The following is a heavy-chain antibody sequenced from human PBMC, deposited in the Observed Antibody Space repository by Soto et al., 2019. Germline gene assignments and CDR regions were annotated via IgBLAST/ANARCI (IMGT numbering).Heavy chain of an antibody. Sequence: SETLSLTCAVYGGSFSGYYWSWIRQPPGKGLEWIGEINHSGSTNYNPSLKSRVTISVDTSKNQFSLKLTSVTAADTAVYYCARDKITGLFDYWGQGTLVTAPQ. V-gene: IGHV4-34*01. CDR2: INHSGST. D-gene: IGHD2-8*02. CDR3: ARDKITGLFDY. J-gene: IGHJ4*02. CDR1: GGSFSGYY.